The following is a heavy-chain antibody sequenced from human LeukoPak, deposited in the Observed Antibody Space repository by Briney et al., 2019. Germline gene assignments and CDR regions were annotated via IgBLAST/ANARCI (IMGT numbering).Heavy chain of an antibody. CDR1: GFTFSSYA. CDR2: ISGSGGST. V-gene: IGHV3-23*01. Sequence: GGSLGLSCAASGFTFSSYAMSWVRQAPGQGLEWVSAISGSGGSTYYADSVKGRFTISRDNSKNTLYLQMNSLRAEDTAVYYCAKETAAAGYNWFDPWGQGTLVTVSS. D-gene: IGHD6-13*01. J-gene: IGHJ5*02. CDR3: AKETAAAGYNWFDP.